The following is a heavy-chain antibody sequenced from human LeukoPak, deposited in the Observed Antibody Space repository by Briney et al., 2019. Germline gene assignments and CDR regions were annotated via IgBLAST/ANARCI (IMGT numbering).Heavy chain of an antibody. J-gene: IGHJ4*02. V-gene: IGHV1-69*05. CDR1: GGTFRIYA. CDR3: ASGRIAAAGTWVY. Sequence: VKVSCKASGGTFRIYAISWVRQAPGQGLEWMGGIIPIFGTANYAQKFQGRVTITTDESTSTAYMELSSLRSEDTVVYYCASGRIAAAGTWVYWGQGTLVTVSS. CDR2: IIPIFGTA. D-gene: IGHD6-13*01.